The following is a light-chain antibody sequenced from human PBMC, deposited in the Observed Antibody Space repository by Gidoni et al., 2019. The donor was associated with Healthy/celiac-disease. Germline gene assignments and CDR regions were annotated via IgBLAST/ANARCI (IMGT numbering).Light chain of an antibody. CDR1: QSVSSN. J-gene: IGKJ1*01. V-gene: IGKV3-15*01. CDR2: GAS. CDR3: QQYNNWPRT. Sequence: EIVMTQSPATLSVSPGERATLYCRASQSVSSNLAWYQQKPGLAPRLLIYGASTRATGIPARFSGSGFGTEFTLTISSLQSEDFAVYYCQQYNNWPRTFGQGTKVEIK.